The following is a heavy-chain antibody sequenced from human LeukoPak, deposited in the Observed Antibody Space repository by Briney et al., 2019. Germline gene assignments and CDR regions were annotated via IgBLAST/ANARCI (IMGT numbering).Heavy chain of an antibody. D-gene: IGHD3-10*01. CDR2: IYYSGST. CDR1: GGSISSYY. CDR3: AGGSGSYSWFDP. J-gene: IGHJ5*02. Sequence: SETLSLTCTVSGGSISSYYWSWIRQPPGKGLEWIGYIYYSGSTNYSPSLKSRVTISVDTSKNQFSLKLSSVTAADTAVYYCAGGSGSYSWFDPWGQGTLVTVSS. V-gene: IGHV4-59*01.